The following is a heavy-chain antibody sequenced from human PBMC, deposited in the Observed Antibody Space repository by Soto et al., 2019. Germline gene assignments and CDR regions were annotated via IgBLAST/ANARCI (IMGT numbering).Heavy chain of an antibody. CDR1: GFTFSSYA. D-gene: IGHD1-7*01. J-gene: IGHJ5*02. Sequence: EVQLLESGGGLVQPGGSLRLSCAAAGFTFSSYAMSWVRQAPGKGLEWVSAISGSGGSTYYADSVKGRFTISRDNSKNTLYLQMNSLRAEDTAVYYCAKDLGGGTTLNWFDPWGQGTLVTVSS. CDR2: ISGSGGST. CDR3: AKDLGGGTTLNWFDP. V-gene: IGHV3-23*01.